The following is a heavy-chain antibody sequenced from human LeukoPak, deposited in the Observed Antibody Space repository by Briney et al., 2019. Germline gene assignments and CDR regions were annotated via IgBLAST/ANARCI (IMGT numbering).Heavy chain of an antibody. Sequence: SETLSLTCAVSGGSISSGGYSWSWIRQHPGKGLEWIGYIYYSGSTYYNPSLKSRVTISVDTSKNQFSLKLSSVTAADTAVYYCARHPYCSGGSCYSSLCFQHWGQGTLVTVSS. D-gene: IGHD2-15*01. V-gene: IGHV4-31*11. CDR2: IYYSGST. CDR3: ARHPYCSGGSCYSSLCFQH. J-gene: IGHJ1*01. CDR1: GGSISSGGYS.